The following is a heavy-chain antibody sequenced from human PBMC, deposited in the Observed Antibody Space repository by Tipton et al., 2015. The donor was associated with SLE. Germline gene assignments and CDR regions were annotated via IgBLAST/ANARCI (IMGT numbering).Heavy chain of an antibody. J-gene: IGHJ3*02. Sequence: SLRLSCAASGFTFSSYWMSWVRQAPGKGLEWVANIKQDGSGKYYVDSVKGRFTISRDNAKNSLYLQMNSLRAEDTAVYYCARGGPYYDFWSGRGAFDIWGQGTMVTVSS. V-gene: IGHV3-7*03. CDR1: GFTFSSYW. CDR3: ARGGPYYDFWSGRGAFDI. CDR2: IKQDGSGK. D-gene: IGHD3-3*01.